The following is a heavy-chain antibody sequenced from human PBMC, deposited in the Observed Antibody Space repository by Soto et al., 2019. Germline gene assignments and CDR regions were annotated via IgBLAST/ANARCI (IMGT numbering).Heavy chain of an antibody. J-gene: IGHJ4*02. Sequence: RGPLRLSRAASGFTFSNYGMHWVRQAPGKGLEWVAVIWYDGSNKYYADSVKGRFTISRDNSKNTLYVQMNSLRAEDTAVYYCARDPSHGSGSYLDYWGQGTLVTVSS. V-gene: IGHV3-33*01. CDR1: GFTFSNYG. CDR2: IWYDGSNK. CDR3: ARDPSHGSGSYLDY. D-gene: IGHD3-10*01.